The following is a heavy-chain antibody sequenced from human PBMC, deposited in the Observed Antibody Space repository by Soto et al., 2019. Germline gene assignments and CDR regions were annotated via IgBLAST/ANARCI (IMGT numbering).Heavy chain of an antibody. Sequence: SETLSLTCTVSGASIRSTDYYWSWIRQAPGKGLEWIGYVYYTGSTYYNPSLMSRLTISVDTSKNQFSLKLSSVTAADTAVYYCARHDRIAKLQNGMGLWGQGTMVTVSS. V-gene: IGHV4-30-4*02. CDR2: VYYTGST. J-gene: IGHJ6*02. CDR3: ARHDRIAKLQNGMGL. CDR1: GASIRSTDYY.